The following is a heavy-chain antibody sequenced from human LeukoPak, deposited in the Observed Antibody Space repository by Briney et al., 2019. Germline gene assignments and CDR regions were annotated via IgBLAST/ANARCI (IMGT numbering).Heavy chain of an antibody. CDR2: INHSGST. CDR1: GGSFSGYY. CDR3: ASDPGYSSGPYYFDY. Sequence: KPSETLSLTCAVYGGSFSGYYRSWIRQPPGKGLEWIGEINHSGSTNYNPSLKSRVTISVDTSKNQYSLKLSSVTAADTAVYYCASDPGYSSGPYYFDYWGQGTLVTVSS. D-gene: IGHD6-19*01. J-gene: IGHJ4*02. V-gene: IGHV4-34*01.